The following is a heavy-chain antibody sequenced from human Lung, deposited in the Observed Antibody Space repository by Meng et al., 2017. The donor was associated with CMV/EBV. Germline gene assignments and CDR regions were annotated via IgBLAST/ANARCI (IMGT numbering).Heavy chain of an antibody. Sequence: GSLRLXXTVSGDSVSSGPYYWSWIRQPPGKGLERIGYLYYSGDTNYNPSLKSRVTMSVDTSKNQFSLKLRSVTAADTAVYYCARLLRGYDSVGWFDTGGQGTLVXVSS. CDR1: GDSVSSGPYY. V-gene: IGHV4-61*01. D-gene: IGHD3-3*01. J-gene: IGHJ5*02. CDR3: ARLLRGYDSVGWFDT. CDR2: LYYSGDT.